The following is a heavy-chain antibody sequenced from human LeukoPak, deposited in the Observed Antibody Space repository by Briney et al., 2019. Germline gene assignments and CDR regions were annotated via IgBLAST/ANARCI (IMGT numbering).Heavy chain of an antibody. CDR1: GFTFTSSA. J-gene: IGHJ4*02. V-gene: IGHV1-58*02. CDR2: IVVGSGNT. D-gene: IGHD3-22*01. CDR3: AVTLHHTRIVVRGSYETSL. Sequence: SVKVSCQASGFTFTSSAMQWVRQARGQRLEWIGWIVVGSGNTNYAQKFQERVTITRDMSTSTAYMEQSSLRSEDTAVYYGAVTLHHTRIVVRGSYETSLWGQGTLVTVSS.